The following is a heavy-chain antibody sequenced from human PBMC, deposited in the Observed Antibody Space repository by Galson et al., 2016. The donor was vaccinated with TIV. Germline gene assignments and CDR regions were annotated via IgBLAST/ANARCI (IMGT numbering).Heavy chain of an antibody. D-gene: IGHD5-24*01. CDR3: AKQFVDV. J-gene: IGHJ6*02. Sequence: SLRLSCAASGFTFNSYAMNWVRQAPGKGLEWVSSISENSGSTDYADSVKGRFTISRDNSKNTLYLQMDSLRAEDTAVYYCAKQFVDVWGQGTTVTVSS. V-gene: IGHV3-23*01. CDR1: GFTFNSYA. CDR2: ISENSGST.